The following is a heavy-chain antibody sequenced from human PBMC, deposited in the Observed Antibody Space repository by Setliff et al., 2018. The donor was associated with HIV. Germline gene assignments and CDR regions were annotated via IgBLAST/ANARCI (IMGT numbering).Heavy chain of an antibody. CDR1: GGTVNSGGYY. CDR2: IYHRGNT. CDR3: ARVALAGMSARPFYFDY. J-gene: IGHJ4*02. V-gene: IGHV4-31*03. D-gene: IGHD6-6*01. Sequence: SETLSLTCTVSGGTVNSGGYYWSWIRQHPGKGLEWIGFIYHRGNTHYNSSLKSRLTISVDTSKNQFSLKLNSVTAADTAVYFCARVALAGMSARPFYFDYWGQGAMVTVSS.